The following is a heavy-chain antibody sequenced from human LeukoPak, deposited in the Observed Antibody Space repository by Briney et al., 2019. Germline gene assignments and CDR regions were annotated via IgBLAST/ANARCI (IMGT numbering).Heavy chain of an antibody. D-gene: IGHD3-10*01. CDR3: ARDYPITMVRGVSFQVY. Sequence: GGSLRLSCAASGFTFSSHWMHWVRHAPGKGLVWVSRINSDGSSISYADSVKGRFTISRDNAKNSLYLQMNSLRAEDTAVYYCARDYPITMVRGVSFQVYWGQGTLVTVSS. CDR2: INSDGSSI. V-gene: IGHV3-74*01. J-gene: IGHJ4*02. CDR1: GFTFSSHW.